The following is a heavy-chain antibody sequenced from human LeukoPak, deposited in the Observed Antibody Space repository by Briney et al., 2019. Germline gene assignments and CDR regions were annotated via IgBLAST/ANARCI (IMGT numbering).Heavy chain of an antibody. CDR3: AKGYYYYGMDV. CDR1: GFTFSDYA. CDR2: FKTKYHQV. J-gene: IGHJ6*02. Sequence: GGSLRLSCVASGFTFSDYAMNWVRQAPGKGLEWVSTFKTKYHQVYYADSVKGRFTISRDNSKNTLYLQMNSLRAEDTAVYYCAKGYYYYGMDVWGQGTTVTVSS. V-gene: IGHV3-23*05.